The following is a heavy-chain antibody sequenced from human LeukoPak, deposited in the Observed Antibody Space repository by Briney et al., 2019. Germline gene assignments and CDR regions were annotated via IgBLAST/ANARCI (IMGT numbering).Heavy chain of an antibody. Sequence: GGSLRLSCAASGFAFSDYYMSWIRQAPGKGLEWVSYISSSSSSYTNYADSVKGRFTISRDNAKNSLYLQMYSLRAEDTAVYYCAREGYCSSASCYDGAFDIWGQGTMVTVSS. V-gene: IGHV3-11*06. CDR1: GFAFSDYY. CDR2: ISSSSSSYT. D-gene: IGHD2-2*01. CDR3: AREGYCSSASCYDGAFDI. J-gene: IGHJ3*02.